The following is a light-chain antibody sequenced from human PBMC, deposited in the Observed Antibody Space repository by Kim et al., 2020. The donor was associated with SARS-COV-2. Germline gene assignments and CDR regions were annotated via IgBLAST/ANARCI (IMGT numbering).Light chain of an antibody. CDR3: QQRSNWPLLT. CDR2: GAS. J-gene: IGKJ4*01. CDR1: QSVSSH. V-gene: IGKV3-11*01. Sequence: EIVLTQSPGTLSLSPGERATLSYRASQSVSSHLAWYQQKPGQAPRLLIYGASNRATGIPARFSGSGSGTDFTLTISSLEPEDFAVYYCQQRSNWPLLTFGGGTKVDIK.